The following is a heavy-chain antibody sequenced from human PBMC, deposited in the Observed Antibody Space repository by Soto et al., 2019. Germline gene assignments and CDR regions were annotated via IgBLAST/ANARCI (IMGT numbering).Heavy chain of an antibody. CDR2: IYNSGST. CDR1: GGSISSGGYY. J-gene: IGHJ5*02. V-gene: IGHV4-31*03. Sequence: QVQLQESGPGLVKPSQTLSLTCTVSGGSISSGGYYWSWIRQHPGKGLEWIGDIYNSGSTYYNPSLQSRVTLSADPSKNQFSLKLSPVTAADTAVYYCARDPAPWGQGTLVTVSS. CDR3: ARDPAP.